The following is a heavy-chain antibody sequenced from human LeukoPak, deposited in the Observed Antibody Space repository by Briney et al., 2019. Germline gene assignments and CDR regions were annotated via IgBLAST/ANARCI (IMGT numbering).Heavy chain of an antibody. J-gene: IGHJ4*02. CDR1: GSTFSRYA. CDR3: ARDGGYDFWSGYYQDY. D-gene: IGHD3-3*01. Sequence: GGSLRLSCATSGSTFSRYAMHWVRQAPGKGLEWVALISYDANIGSNKYYADSVKGRFTISRDNSKNTLYLQMNSLRAEDTAVYYCARDGGYDFWSGYYQDYWGQGTLVTVSS. V-gene: IGHV3-30-3*01. CDR2: ISYDANIGSNK.